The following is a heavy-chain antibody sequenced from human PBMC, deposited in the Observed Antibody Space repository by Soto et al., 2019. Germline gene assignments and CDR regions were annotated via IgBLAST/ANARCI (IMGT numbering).Heavy chain of an antibody. J-gene: IGHJ4*02. Sequence: GGSLRLSCVGSGFIFSNYGMHWVRQAAGKGLEWVAFISYDGSDILYADSVKGRFTISRDNSKSTLFLHMNRPTAEDTAIYFCAIVRVADSALDHWGQGTLVTVSS. D-gene: IGHD3-10*02. CDR1: GFIFSNYG. CDR3: AIVRVADSALDH. V-gene: IGHV3-30*02. CDR2: ISYDGSDI.